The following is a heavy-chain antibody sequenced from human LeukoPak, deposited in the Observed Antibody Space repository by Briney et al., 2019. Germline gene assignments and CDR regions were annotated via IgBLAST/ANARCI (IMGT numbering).Heavy chain of an antibody. J-gene: IGHJ4*02. CDR2: ISSSSSTI. D-gene: IGHD1-1*01. V-gene: IGHV3-48*04. Sequence: PGGSLRLSCVASGLTFSSYWMSWVRQAPGKGLEWVSYISSSSSTIYYADSVKGRFTISRDNAKNSLYLQMNSLRVEDTAVYYCVWGVGTINRDYWGQGTLVTVSS. CDR1: GLTFSSYW. CDR3: VWGVGTINRDY.